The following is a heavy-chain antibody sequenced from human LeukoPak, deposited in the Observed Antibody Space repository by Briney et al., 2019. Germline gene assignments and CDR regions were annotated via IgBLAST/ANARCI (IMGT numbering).Heavy chain of an antibody. CDR2: INHSGST. J-gene: IGHJ4*02. CDR1: GGSFSGYY. Sequence: SETLSLTCAVYGGSFSGYYWSWIRQPPGKGLEWIGEINHSGSTNYNPSLKSRVTISVDTSKNQFSLKLSSVTAADTAVYYCARHGRGAAAGSDYWGQGTLATVSS. D-gene: IGHD6-13*01. V-gene: IGHV4-34*01. CDR3: ARHGRGAAAGSDY.